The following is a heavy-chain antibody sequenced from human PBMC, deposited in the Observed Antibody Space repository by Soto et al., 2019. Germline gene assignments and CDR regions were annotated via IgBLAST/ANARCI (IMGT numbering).Heavy chain of an antibody. D-gene: IGHD6-6*01. CDR3: ARGGDSSSLRAFYSYGFDV. Sequence: QVQLVQSGAEVRKPGSSVKVSCKASGGTFNTYSFGWLRQAPGQGLQWMGSIIPFIGAPNYAQNFQDRVTITADESTTPAYMELSGLKSEDTAVYFCARGGDSSSLRAFYSYGFDVWGQGNSVTASS. CDR2: IIPFIGAP. V-gene: IGHV1-69*18. J-gene: IGHJ6*02. CDR1: GGTFNTYS.